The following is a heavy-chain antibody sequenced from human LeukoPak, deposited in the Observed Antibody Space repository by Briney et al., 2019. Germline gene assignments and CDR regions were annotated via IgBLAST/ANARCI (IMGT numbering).Heavy chain of an antibody. J-gene: IGHJ4*02. D-gene: IGHD5-12*01. CDR3: AKDTTPLASYFDY. V-gene: IGHV3-9*03. CDR1: GFTFDDYA. CDR2: ISWNSGSI. Sequence: GGSLRLSCAASGFTFDDYAMHWVRQAPGKGLECVSGISWNSGSIGYADSVKGRFTISRDNAKNSLYLQMNSLRAEDMALYYCAKDTTPLASYFDYWGQGTLVTVSS.